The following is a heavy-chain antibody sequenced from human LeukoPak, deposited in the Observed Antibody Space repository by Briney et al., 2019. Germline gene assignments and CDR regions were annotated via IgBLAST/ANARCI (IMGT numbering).Heavy chain of an antibody. Sequence: ASVKVSCKASGYTFTSYGISLVRQAPGQGLEWMGWISAYNGNTNYAQKLQGRVTMTTDTSTSTAYMELRSLRSDDTAVYYCARDPGYYDFWSGYFFRCWFDPWGQGTLVTVSS. D-gene: IGHD3-3*01. CDR1: GYTFTSYG. CDR2: ISAYNGNT. CDR3: ARDPGYYDFWSGYFFRCWFDP. V-gene: IGHV1-18*01. J-gene: IGHJ5*02.